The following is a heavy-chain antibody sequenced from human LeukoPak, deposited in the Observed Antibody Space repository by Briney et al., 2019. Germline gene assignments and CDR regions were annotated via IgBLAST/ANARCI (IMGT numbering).Heavy chain of an antibody. J-gene: IGHJ4*02. CDR1: GGTXSSYA. D-gene: IGHD5-24*01. Sequence: GASVKVSCKACGGTXSSYAISWVRQAPGQGLEWMGGIIPIFGTANYAQKFQGRVTITADESTSTAYMELSSLRSEHTAVYYCASGDGYNSDGYWGQGTLVTVSS. V-gene: IGHV1-69*01. CDR2: IIPIFGTA. CDR3: ASGDGYNSDGY.